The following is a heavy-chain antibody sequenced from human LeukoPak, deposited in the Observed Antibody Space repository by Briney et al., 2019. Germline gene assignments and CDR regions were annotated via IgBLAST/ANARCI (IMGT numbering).Heavy chain of an antibody. CDR1: GGTFSSYA. V-gene: IGHV1-69*04. Sequence: ASVKVSCKASGGTFSSYAISWVRQAPGQGLEWMGRIIPILGIANYAQKFQGRVTITADKSTSTAYMELSSLRSEDTAVYYCHTARGYGYGYEVDAFDIWGQGTMVTVSS. J-gene: IGHJ3*02. CDR3: HTARGYGYGYEVDAFDI. D-gene: IGHD5-18*01. CDR2: IIPILGIA.